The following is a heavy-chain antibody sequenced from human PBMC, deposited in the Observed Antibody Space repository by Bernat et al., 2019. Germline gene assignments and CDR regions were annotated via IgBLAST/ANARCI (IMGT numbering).Heavy chain of an antibody. CDR3: AGVQSDYFEY. Sequence: QVQLVESGGGSVEPGGSLRLSCAASGFTFSDYYMSWIRQAPGKGLEWISYINTDSTYTRYVDSVKGRFTISRDNAKNSLYLQMNSLRADDTAVYYCAGVQSDYFEYWGQGTLVTVFS. V-gene: IGHV3-11*05. J-gene: IGHJ4*02. CDR1: GFTFSDYY. CDR2: INTDSTYT.